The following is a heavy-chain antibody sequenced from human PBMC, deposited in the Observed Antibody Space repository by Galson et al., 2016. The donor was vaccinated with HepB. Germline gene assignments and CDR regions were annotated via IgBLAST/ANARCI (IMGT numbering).Heavy chain of an antibody. D-gene: IGHD3-22*01. CDR2: ISSSSSYI. Sequence: AAFGFAFRKYNMNWVRQAPGKGLEWVSSISSSSSYIFYADSVKGRFTISRDNAQNFLYLQMDSLGAEDTAVYYCSTGEDSSGFYRGFDAWGQGTLVAVYS. V-gene: IGHV3-21*06. CDR3: STGEDSSGFYRGFDA. CDR1: GFAFRKYN. J-gene: IGHJ4*02.